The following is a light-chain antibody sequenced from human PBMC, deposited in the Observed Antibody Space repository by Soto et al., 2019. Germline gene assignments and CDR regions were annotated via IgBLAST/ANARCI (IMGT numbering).Light chain of an antibody. Sequence: QSALTQPASVSGSPGQSITISYTGTSSDVGGYNYVSWYQQHPGKAPKLMIYEVSNRPSGVSNRFSGSKSGNTASLTISGLQAEDEADYYCSSYTSSSNVVFGGGTKLTVL. CDR3: SSYTSSSNVV. CDR1: SSDVGGYNY. CDR2: EVS. V-gene: IGLV2-14*01. J-gene: IGLJ2*01.